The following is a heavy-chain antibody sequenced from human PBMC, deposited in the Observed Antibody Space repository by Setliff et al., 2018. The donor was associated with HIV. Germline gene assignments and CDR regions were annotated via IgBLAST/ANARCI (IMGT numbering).Heavy chain of an antibody. J-gene: IGHJ3*01. CDR1: GYSISSGYY. CDR3: ARDRIEVVVDGPHDVFDV. V-gene: IGHV4-38-2*02. Sequence: KPSETLSLTCAVSGYSISSGYYWGWIRQPPGKGLEWIGSIYHSGSTYYNPSLKSRVTISVDTSKNQFFLKLTSLSAADTAVYYCARDRIEVVVDGPHDVFDVWGRGTTVTVSS. CDR2: IYHSGST. D-gene: IGHD2-15*01.